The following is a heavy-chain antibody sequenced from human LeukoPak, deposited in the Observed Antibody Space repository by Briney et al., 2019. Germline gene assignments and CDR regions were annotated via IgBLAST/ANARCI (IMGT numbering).Heavy chain of an antibody. CDR2: ISPSASDT. Sequence: EWXGIISPSASDTKSTPSSQGQVTISADKSISTAYLQWSSLKASDTAMYYCARQFSGFHYYFDYWGQGTLVTVSS. D-gene: IGHD5-12*01. CDR3: ARQFSGFHYYFDY. V-gene: IGHV5-51*01. J-gene: IGHJ4*02.